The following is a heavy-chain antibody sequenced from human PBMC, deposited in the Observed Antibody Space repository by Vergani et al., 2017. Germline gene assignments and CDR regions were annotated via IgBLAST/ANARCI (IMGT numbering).Heavy chain of an antibody. CDR2: ISSSSSYI. D-gene: IGHD1-26*01. J-gene: IGHJ4*02. CDR3: ARVKVGATSFDY. Sequence: EVQMVESGGGLVKPGGSLRLSCVASGFTFSSYSMNWVRQAPGKGLEWVSSISSSSSYIYYADSVKGRFTISRDNAKNSLYLQMNSLRAEDTAVYYCARVKVGATSFDYWGQGTLVTVSS. V-gene: IGHV3-21*01. CDR1: GFTFSSYS.